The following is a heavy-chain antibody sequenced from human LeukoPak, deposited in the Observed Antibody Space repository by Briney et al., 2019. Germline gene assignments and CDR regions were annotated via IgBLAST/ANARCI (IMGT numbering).Heavy chain of an antibody. D-gene: IGHD6-13*01. J-gene: IGHJ4*02. V-gene: IGHV4-4*02. CDR3: AREIFILAAGFFDL. CDR2: LSHSGTT. Sequence: SETLSLTCAVSGDSISNKNWWGWVRQSPGKGLEWTGELSHSGTTNYNPSLKSRVTMSIDKSNRHFSLNLSSVTAADTAVYYCAREIFILAAGFFDLWGQGLLVTVSS. CDR1: GDSISNKNW.